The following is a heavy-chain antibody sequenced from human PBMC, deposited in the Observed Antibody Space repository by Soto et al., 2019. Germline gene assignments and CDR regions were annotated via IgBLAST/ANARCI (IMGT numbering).Heavy chain of an antibody. CDR1: GGSINADTYY. V-gene: IGHV4-39*01. D-gene: IGHD2-2*01. CDR3: ARLHCDSPNCVPLDP. CDR2: IYYSGTS. Sequence: QLQLQESGPGLVKPSETLSLTCTVSGGSINADTYYWGWIRQPPGKGLEWIGSIYYSGTSSYNPSLKSRVTMSVDTSKKQLSLRLRSVTAADTAVYYCARLHCDSPNCVPLDPWGQGTLVIVSS. J-gene: IGHJ5*02.